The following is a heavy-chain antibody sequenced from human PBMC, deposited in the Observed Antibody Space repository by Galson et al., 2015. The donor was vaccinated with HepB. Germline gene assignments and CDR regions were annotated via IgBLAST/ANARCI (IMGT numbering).Heavy chain of an antibody. J-gene: IGHJ4*02. V-gene: IGHV5-51*01. CDR2: IYPGDSDT. CDR3: ARHIRDSSSSRTIDY. Sequence: QSGAEVKKPGESLKISCKGSGYSFTSYWIGWVRQMPGKGLEWMGIIYPGDSDTRYSPSFQGQVTISADKSISTAYLQWSSLKASDTAMYYCARHIRDSSSSRTIDYWGQGTLVTVSS. D-gene: IGHD6-6*01. CDR1: GYSFTSYW.